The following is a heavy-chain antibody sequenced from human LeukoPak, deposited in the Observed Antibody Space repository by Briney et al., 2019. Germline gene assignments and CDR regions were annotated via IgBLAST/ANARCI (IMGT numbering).Heavy chain of an antibody. CDR1: GYTFTSYA. Sequence: ASVKVSCKASGYTFTSYAMNWVRQAPGQGLEWMGSINTNTGNPTYAQGFTGRFVFSLDTSVSTAYLQISSLKAEDTAVYYCARGELGYYDSSGYYAVDYWGQGTLVTVSS. CDR3: ARGELGYYDSSGYYAVDY. V-gene: IGHV7-4-1*02. D-gene: IGHD3-22*01. CDR2: INTNTGNP. J-gene: IGHJ4*02.